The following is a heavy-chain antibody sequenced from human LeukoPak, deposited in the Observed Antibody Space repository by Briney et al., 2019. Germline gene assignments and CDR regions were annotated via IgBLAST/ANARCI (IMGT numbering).Heavy chain of an antibody. CDR1: GFTFSSYS. CDR3: AREGREGTGLDY. D-gene: IGHD1-1*01. V-gene: IGHV3-48*01. J-gene: IGHJ4*02. Sequence: GGSLRLSCAASGFTFSSYSMNWVRQAPGKGLEWFSYISSSSSTIYYADSVKGRFTISRDNAKNSLYLQMNSLRAEDTAAYYCAREGREGTGLDYWGQGTLVTVSS. CDR2: ISSSSSTI.